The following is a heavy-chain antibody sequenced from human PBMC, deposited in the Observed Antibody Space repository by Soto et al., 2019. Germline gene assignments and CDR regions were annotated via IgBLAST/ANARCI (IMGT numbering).Heavy chain of an antibody. CDR3: AREVSSFGSNHXDS. D-gene: IGHD3-10*01. V-gene: IGHV4-59*01. CDR1: GTSIRGYY. CDR2: IYYTGTT. J-gene: IGHJ4*02. Sequence: QVQLQESGPGLIKPSETLSVTCSVSGTSIRGYYWTWIRQPPGKGLEWIGYIYYTGTTKYNPSLKSLVTISVDTSKNQFSLRLNSVTAADTXXXXCAREVSSFGSNHXDSWGQGALVXVSS.